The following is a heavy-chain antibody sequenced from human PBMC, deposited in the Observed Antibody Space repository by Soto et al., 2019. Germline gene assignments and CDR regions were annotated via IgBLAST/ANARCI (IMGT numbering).Heavy chain of an antibody. CDR3: ARGVITRFGLVDDPRSDY. V-gene: IGHV4-31*03. Sequence: SETLSLTCTVSGASITRGGYFWNWIRQHPGKGLEWVGHVFYNGNTYYNPSLESRVSISLDTSQNQFSLRLTSVTATDTAVYFCARGVITRFGLVDDPRSDYWGQGTLVPVSS. D-gene: IGHD3-3*01. J-gene: IGHJ4*02. CDR2: VFYNGNT. CDR1: GASITRGGYF.